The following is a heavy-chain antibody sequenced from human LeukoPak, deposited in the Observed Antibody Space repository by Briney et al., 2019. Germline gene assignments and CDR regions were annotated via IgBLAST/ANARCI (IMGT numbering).Heavy chain of an antibody. Sequence: PGGSLRLSCAASGFTVSSNYMSWVRQAPGKGLEWVSVIYSGGSTYYADSVKGRFTISRDKSKNTLYLQMNSLRAEDTAAYYCAKTARYSSSWPTRRDYYYMDVWGKGTTVTVSS. CDR3: AKTARYSSSWPTRRDYYYMDV. J-gene: IGHJ6*03. V-gene: IGHV3-53*01. D-gene: IGHD6-13*01. CDR2: IYSGGST. CDR1: GFTVSSNY.